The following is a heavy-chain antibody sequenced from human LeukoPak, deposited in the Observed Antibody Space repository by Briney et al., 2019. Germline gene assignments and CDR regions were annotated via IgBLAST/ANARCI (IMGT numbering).Heavy chain of an antibody. CDR2: MNPNSGNT. J-gene: IGHJ4*02. CDR3: ARDTGGGYYYDSSGFAY. V-gene: IGHV1-8*01. CDR1: GYTFTGYD. D-gene: IGHD3-22*01. Sequence: GASVTVSCKASGYTFTGYDINWVRQAPGQGLEWMGWMNPNSGNTGYAQKFQGRVTMTSNTSISTAYMELSSLSSEDTAVYYCARDTGGGYYYDSSGFAYWGQGTLVTVSS.